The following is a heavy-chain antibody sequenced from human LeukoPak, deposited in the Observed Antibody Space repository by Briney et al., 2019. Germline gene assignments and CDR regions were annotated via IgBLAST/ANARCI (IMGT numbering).Heavy chain of an antibody. CDR2: IKDDGSEK. CDR1: GFTFSRNS. Sequence: SGGSLRLSCAVSGFTASGFTFSRNSMSWVRQAPGKGLDWVASIKDDGSEKDYVDSVKGRFTISRDNAKNSLFLQMNSLRAEDTAVYYCARDIVSSLSGWNYWGLGTLVTVSS. D-gene: IGHD6-19*01. J-gene: IGHJ4*02. CDR3: ARDIVSSLSGWNY. V-gene: IGHV3-7*04.